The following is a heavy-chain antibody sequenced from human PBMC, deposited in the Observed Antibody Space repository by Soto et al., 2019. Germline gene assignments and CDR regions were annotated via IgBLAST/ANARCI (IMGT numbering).Heavy chain of an antibody. CDR2: ISSSSSYI. D-gene: IGHD6-13*01. Sequence: PGGSLRLSCAASGFTFSSYSMNWVRQAPGKGLEWVSSISSSSSYIYYADSVKGRFTISRDNAKNSLYLQMNSLRAEDTAVYYCARGSSRIAAAGTGYYYYGMDVWGQGTTVTVSS. CDR3: ARGSSRIAAAGTGYYYYGMDV. J-gene: IGHJ6*02. V-gene: IGHV3-21*01. CDR1: GFTFSSYS.